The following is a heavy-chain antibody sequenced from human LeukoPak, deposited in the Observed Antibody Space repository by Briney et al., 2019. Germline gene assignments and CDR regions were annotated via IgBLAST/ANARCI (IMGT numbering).Heavy chain of an antibody. D-gene: IGHD4-17*01. Sequence: ASVKVSCKASGYTFTSYDINWVRQATGQGLEWMGWMNPNSGNTGYAQKFQGRVTMTRNTSISTAYTELSSLRSEDTAVYYCARLLTTVTADDYWGQGTLVTVSS. CDR1: GYTFTSYD. V-gene: IGHV1-8*01. CDR2: MNPNSGNT. J-gene: IGHJ4*02. CDR3: ARLLTTVTADDY.